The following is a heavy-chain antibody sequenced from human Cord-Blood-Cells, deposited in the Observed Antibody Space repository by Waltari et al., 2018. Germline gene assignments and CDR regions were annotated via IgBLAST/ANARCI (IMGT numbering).Heavy chain of an antibody. D-gene: IGHD7-27*01. Sequence: QVQLVESGGGVVQPGRSLGLSCAASGFTFSSYAMHWVRQAPGKGLGWVAVISYDGSNKYCADSVKGRFTIARENSKNTLYLQMNSLRAEDTAVYYCARGWGYGYFDLWGRGTLVTVSS. CDR1: GFTFSSYA. V-gene: IGHV3-30-3*01. J-gene: IGHJ2*01. CDR3: ARGWGYGYFDL. CDR2: ISYDGSNK.